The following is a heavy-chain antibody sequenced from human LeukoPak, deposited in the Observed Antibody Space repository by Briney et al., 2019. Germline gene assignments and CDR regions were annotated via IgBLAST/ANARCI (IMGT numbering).Heavy chain of an antibody. CDR3: ARDLGYCTNGVCHTRFDY. J-gene: IGHJ4*02. CDR2: ISSSSTNI. V-gene: IGHV3-48*04. D-gene: IGHD2-8*01. Sequence: GGSLRLSCAASGFTFSSYSMNWVRQAPGKGLEWISYISSSSTNIHYADSVKGRFIISRDNTKASLFLQLNSLRAEDTAVYYCARDLGYCTNGVCHTRFDYWGQGALVTVSS. CDR1: GFTFSSYS.